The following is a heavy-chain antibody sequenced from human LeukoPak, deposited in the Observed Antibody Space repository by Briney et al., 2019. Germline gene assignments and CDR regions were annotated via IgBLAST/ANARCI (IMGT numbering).Heavy chain of an antibody. CDR3: ARVLRFYYFDY. V-gene: IGHV4-59*01. D-gene: IGHD3-3*01. CDR2: IYYSGST. J-gene: IGHJ4*02. Sequence: PSETLSLTCTVSGGSISSYYWSWIRQPPGKGLEWIGYIYYSGSTNYNPSLKSRVTISVDTSKNQFSPKLSSVTAADTAVYYCARVLRFYYFDYWGQGTLVTVSS. CDR1: GGSISSYY.